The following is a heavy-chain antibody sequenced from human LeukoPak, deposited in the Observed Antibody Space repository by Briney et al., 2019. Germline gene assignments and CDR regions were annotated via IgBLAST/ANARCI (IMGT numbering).Heavy chain of an antibody. D-gene: IGHD6-19*01. Sequence: PGGSLRLSCAASGFAFNNYAMSWVRQAPGRGLEWVSSIGGSGGSTYYADSVRGRFTMSRDNSKNTLYLQMNSLRAEDTAVYFCAKEGDSSGYYEIWCFFDYWGQGTLVSVST. CDR2: IGGSGGST. V-gene: IGHV3-23*01. CDR3: AKEGDSSGYYEIWCFFDY. CDR1: GFAFNNYA. J-gene: IGHJ4*02.